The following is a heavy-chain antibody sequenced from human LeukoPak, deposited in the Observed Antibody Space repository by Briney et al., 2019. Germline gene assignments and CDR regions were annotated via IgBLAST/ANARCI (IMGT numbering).Heavy chain of an antibody. CDR1: GFTFSTYE. D-gene: IGHD3-10*02. CDR3: ARDDNYVHGTIDY. J-gene: IGHJ4*02. V-gene: IGHV3-48*03. CDR2: ISTSGSTI. Sequence: GGSLRLSCAASGFTFSTYEMNWVRQAPGKGLEWVSYISTSGSTIYYADSVKGRFTISRDNARNSLYLQMNSLRADDTAVYYCARDDNYVHGTIDYWGQGTLVTVSS.